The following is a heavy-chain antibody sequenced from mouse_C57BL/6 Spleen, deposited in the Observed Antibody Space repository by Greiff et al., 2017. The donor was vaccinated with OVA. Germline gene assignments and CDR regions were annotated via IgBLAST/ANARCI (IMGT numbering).Heavy chain of an antibody. CDR1: GFSFNTYA. Sequence: DVKLVESGGGLVQPKGSLKLSCAASGFSFNTYAMNWVRQAPGKGLEWVARIRSKSNNYATYYADSVKDRFTISRDDSESMLYLQMNNLKTEDTAMYYCVREGASTLTWFAYWGQGTLVTVSA. CDR2: IRSKSNNYAT. D-gene: IGHD5-1*01. J-gene: IGHJ3*01. V-gene: IGHV10-1*01. CDR3: VREGASTLTWFAY.